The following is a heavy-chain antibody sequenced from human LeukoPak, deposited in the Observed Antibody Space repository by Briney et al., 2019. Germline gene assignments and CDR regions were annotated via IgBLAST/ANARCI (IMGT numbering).Heavy chain of an antibody. J-gene: IGHJ6*03. V-gene: IGHV1-8*03. CDR1: GYTFTSYD. CDR2: MNPNSGNT. D-gene: IGHD6-19*01. Sequence: ASVTVSCKASGYTFTSYDINWVRQAPGQGLEWMGWMNPNSGNTGYAQKFQGRVTITRNTSISTAYMDLSSLRSDDTAVYYCARRAVAYYYYYYMDVWGKGTTVTVSS. CDR3: ARRAVAYYYYYYMDV.